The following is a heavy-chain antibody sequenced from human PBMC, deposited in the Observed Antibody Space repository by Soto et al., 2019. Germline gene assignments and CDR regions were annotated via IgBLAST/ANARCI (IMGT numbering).Heavy chain of an antibody. CDR3: AKDSSSSSWYPSLEYFQH. J-gene: IGHJ1*01. Sequence: GGSLRLSCAASGFTFSSYGMHWVRQAPGKGLEWVAVISYDGSNKYYADSVKGRFTISRDNSKNTLYLQMNSLRAEDTAVYYCAKDSSSSSWYPSLEYFQHWGQGTLVTVSS. CDR1: GFTFSSYG. V-gene: IGHV3-30*18. D-gene: IGHD6-13*01. CDR2: ISYDGSNK.